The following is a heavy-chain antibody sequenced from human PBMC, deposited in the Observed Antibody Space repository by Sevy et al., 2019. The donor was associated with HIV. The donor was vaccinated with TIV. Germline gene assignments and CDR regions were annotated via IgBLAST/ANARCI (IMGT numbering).Heavy chain of an antibody. CDR2: IRSKVYGGTT. V-gene: IGHV3-49*04. J-gene: IGHJ6*02. Sequence: GGSLRLSCTTSGFTFGDYAMSWVRQAPGKGLEWVGFIRSKVYGGTTEYAASVKGRFTISRDDSKSIAYLQMNSLRAEDTAVYYCARDQNLVNYDFWSGPRGGFGMDVWGQGTTVTVSS. CDR3: ARDQNLVNYDFWSGPRGGFGMDV. D-gene: IGHD3-3*01. CDR1: GFTFGDYA.